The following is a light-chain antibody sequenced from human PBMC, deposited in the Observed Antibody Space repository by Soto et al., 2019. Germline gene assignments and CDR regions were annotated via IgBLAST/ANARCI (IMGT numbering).Light chain of an antibody. CDR2: DTS. J-gene: IGLJ3*02. CDR3: LFSYRGGLWV. CDR1: TGAVTSGHY. V-gene: IGLV7-46*01. Sequence: QTVVTQEPSLTVSPRGTVTLTCASSTGAVTSGHYPYWFLQKSGQAPRTLVYDTSNKPTWTPARFSGSLLGGKAALTLSGAQPGEEANHYCLFSYRGGLWVFGGGTQLTVL.